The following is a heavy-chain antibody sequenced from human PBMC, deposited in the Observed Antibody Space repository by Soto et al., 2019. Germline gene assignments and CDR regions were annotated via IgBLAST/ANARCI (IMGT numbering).Heavy chain of an antibody. CDR2: LSSRSNHI. V-gene: IGHV3-21*01. CDR1: GFTFSSYN. J-gene: IGHJ6*02. CDR3: AKDRGLGSPVSDGMDV. D-gene: IGHD3-10*01. Sequence: GGSLRLSCAGSGFTFSSYNMNWVRQAPGKGLEWVSSLSSRSNHIFHADSVKGRFTISRDNAKNSLYLQMNSLKAEDTAVYYCAKDRGLGSPVSDGMDVWGQGTTVTVSS.